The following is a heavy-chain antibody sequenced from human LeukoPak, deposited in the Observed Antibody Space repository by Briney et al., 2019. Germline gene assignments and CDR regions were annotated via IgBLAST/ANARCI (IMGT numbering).Heavy chain of an antibody. D-gene: IGHD6-19*01. Sequence: PSETLSLTCTVSGGSISSYYWGWIRQPPGKGLEWIGSIYYSGSTYYNPSLKSRVTISVDTSKNQFSLKLSSVTAADTAVYYCAHSSGWYVYYFDYWGQGTLVTVSS. CDR1: GGSISSYY. CDR3: AHSSGWYVYYFDY. J-gene: IGHJ4*02. V-gene: IGHV4-39*01. CDR2: IYYSGST.